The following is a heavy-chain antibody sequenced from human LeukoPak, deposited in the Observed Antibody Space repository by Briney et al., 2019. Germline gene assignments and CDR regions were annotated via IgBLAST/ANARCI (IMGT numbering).Heavy chain of an antibody. V-gene: IGHV3-20*04. CDR1: GFTFDDYG. CDR2: INGNGGST. Sequence: AGGSLRLSCAASGFTFDDYGMSWVRQAPGKGLEWVSGINGNGGSTGYADSVKGRFTISRDNAKNSLYLQMNSLRAEDTALYYCARDRIVVVPAEGYFDYWGQGTLVTVSS. CDR3: ARDRIVVVPAEGYFDY. D-gene: IGHD2-2*01. J-gene: IGHJ4*02.